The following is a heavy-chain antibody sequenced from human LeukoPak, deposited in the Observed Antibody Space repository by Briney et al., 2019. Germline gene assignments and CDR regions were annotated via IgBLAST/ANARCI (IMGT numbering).Heavy chain of an antibody. CDR1: GFTFRDYW. Sequence: GGSLRLSCAVSGFTFRDYWMTWVRQAPGKGLEWVANINQDESEQYYVDSVKGRFTISRDDSKNTLYVQMNSLRAEDTAVYYCARDCELGVNWNPFDYWGQGTLVTVSS. V-gene: IGHV3-7*01. J-gene: IGHJ4*02. CDR3: ARDCELGVNWNPFDY. CDR2: INQDESEQ. D-gene: IGHD1-20*01.